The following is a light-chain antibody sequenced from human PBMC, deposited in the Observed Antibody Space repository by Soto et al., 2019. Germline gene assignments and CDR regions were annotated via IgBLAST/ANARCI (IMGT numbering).Light chain of an antibody. V-gene: IGKV3-15*01. CDR1: QSVSSN. CDR2: GAS. CDR3: QQYNNWQGT. J-gene: IGKJ2*01. Sequence: EIVMTQSPATLSVSPGERATLSCRASQSVSSNLAWYQQKPGQAPRLLIYGASTRATGIPARFSGSGSGTEFTLTISSLPSEDFAVYYCQQYNNWQGTFGQGTKLEIK.